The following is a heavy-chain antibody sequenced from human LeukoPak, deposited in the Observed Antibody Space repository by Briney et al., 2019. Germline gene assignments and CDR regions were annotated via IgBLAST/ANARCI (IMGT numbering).Heavy chain of an antibody. V-gene: IGHV1-8*01. CDR1: GYPFTTWE. J-gene: IGHJ5*02. CDR3: ARGTRTAP. CDR2: VHPNSGNT. Sequence: ASVKVSCKTSGYPFTTWEINWVRQAAGQGLEWMGWVHPNSGNTAYAQQFQGRVTMTMDTSIRTASMELRGLRFDDTAVYFCARGTRTAPWGQGTLVTVSS.